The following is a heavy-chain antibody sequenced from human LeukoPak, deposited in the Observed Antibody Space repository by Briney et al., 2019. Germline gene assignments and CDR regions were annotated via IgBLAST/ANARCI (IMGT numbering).Heavy chain of an antibody. CDR2: MYYSGST. CDR1: GGSISSSSYY. CDR3: ARTTEGGYSGYFYYYYMDV. V-gene: IGHV4-39*07. J-gene: IGHJ6*03. D-gene: IGHD5-12*01. Sequence: PSETLSLTCTVSGGSISSSSYYWGWIRQPPGKGLEWIGSMYYSGSTYYNPSLKSRVTISVDTSKNHFSLKLSSVTAADTAVYYCARTTEGGYSGYFYYYYMDVWGKGTTVTISS.